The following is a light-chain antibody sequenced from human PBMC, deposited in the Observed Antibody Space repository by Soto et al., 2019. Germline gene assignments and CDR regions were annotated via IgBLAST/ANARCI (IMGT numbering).Light chain of an antibody. V-gene: IGKV3-15*01. J-gene: IGKJ4*01. CDR2: DTS. CDR3: QPYNDWPLT. CDR1: QGIGDT. Sequence: VMRHSPATVSVSPREGATLSCRASQGIGDTLAWYQHKPGQTPSLLIYDTSTRATGVPTRFSGSRSGAEFTLTVNSLQSEDFAVYYCQPYNDWPLTFGGVTRVAIK.